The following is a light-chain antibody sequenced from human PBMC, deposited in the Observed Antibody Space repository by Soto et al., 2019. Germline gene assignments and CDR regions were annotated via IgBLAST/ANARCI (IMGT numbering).Light chain of an antibody. J-gene: IGKJ3*01. CDR1: QSISSY. Sequence: DIQMTQSPSSLSASVGDRVTITCRASQSISSYLSWYQQRPGKAPKLLIYAASSLQRGVPSRFSGGRSGTYFILTISSLQPEDIATYYCQQSYTTPLTFGPGTKVDIK. V-gene: IGKV1-39*01. CDR3: QQSYTTPLT. CDR2: AAS.